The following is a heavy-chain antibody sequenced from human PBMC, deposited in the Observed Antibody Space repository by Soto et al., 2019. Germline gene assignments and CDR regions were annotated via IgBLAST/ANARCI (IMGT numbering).Heavy chain of an antibody. V-gene: IGHV3-23*01. CDR1: GFTFSSYA. J-gene: IGHJ3*01. Sequence: EVQLLESGGGLVQPGGSQRLSCAASGFTFSSYAMSWVRQGPGKGLEWVTLISGSGGVTDYADSVKGRFTVSRDNSKNTMYLELNSLTAGDTAIYYCAKIHSGSSEDAFDVWGLGTVVTVSS. CDR2: ISGSGGVT. CDR3: AKIHSGSSEDAFDV. D-gene: IGHD6-19*01.